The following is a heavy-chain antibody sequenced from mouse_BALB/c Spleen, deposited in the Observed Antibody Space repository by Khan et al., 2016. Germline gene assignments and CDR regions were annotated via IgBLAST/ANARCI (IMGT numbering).Heavy chain of an antibody. CDR3: ARSWRGFYAMDY. V-gene: IGHV3-2*02. CDR1: GYSITSDYA. Sequence: EVQLVESGPGLVKPSQSLSLTCTVTGYSITSDYAWNWIRQFPGNKLEWMGYISYSGSTSYNPSLKSRISITRATSKNQFFLQLNSVTTEDTATYYCARSWRGFYAMDYWGQGTSVTVSS. J-gene: IGHJ4*01. CDR2: ISYSGST.